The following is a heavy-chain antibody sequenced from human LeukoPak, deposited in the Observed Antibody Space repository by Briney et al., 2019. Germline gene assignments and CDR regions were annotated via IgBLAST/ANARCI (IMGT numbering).Heavy chain of an antibody. Sequence: PGGSLRLSCAASGVTLSSYAMSWVRQAPGKGLEWVSAISETGNTYHADSVKGRFTISRDSSKNTLFLQMNRLRPEDAAVYYCAKAPVTTCRGAFCNPFDYWGLGTLVTVSS. CDR2: ISETGNT. CDR1: GVTLSSYA. D-gene: IGHD2-15*01. CDR3: AKAPVTTCRGAFCNPFDY. J-gene: IGHJ4*02. V-gene: IGHV3-23*01.